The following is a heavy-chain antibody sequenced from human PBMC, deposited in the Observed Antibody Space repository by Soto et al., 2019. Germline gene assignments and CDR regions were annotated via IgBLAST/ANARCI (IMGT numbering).Heavy chain of an antibody. D-gene: IGHD3-22*01. Sequence: QAGGSLRLSCVASGFTFRSYWMSWVRQAPGKGLEWVASIKLDGSEKYYVDSVKGRFTIARDNANNSLHLQMNSLRAEDTAVYYCARAWGYDSTGYYRVGVNWFDPWGQGALVTVSS. CDR2: IKLDGSEK. J-gene: IGHJ5*02. CDR1: GFTFRSYW. V-gene: IGHV3-7*03. CDR3: ARAWGYDSTGYYRVGVNWFDP.